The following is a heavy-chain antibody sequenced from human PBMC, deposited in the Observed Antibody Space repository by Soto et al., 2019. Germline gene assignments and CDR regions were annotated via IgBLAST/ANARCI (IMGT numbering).Heavy chain of an antibody. J-gene: IGHJ4*02. CDR1: GYTFTSYY. CDR3: AVTLIVVVTDIFDY. V-gene: IGHV1-46*01. D-gene: IGHD3-22*01. Sequence: QVQLVQSGAEVKKPGASVKVSCKASGYTFTSYYMHWVRQAPGQGLEWMGIINPSGGSTSYAQKFQGRVTMPRETSTSTVYMELSSLRSEDTAVYYCAVTLIVVVTDIFDYWGQGTLVTVS. CDR2: INPSGGST.